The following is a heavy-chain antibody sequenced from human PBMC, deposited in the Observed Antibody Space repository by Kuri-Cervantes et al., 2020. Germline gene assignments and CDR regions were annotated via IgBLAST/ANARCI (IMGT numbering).Heavy chain of an antibody. J-gene: IGHJ5*02. D-gene: IGHD5-18*01. V-gene: IGHV3-30-3*01. Sequence: GGSLRLSCAASGFTFSSYAMHWVRQAPGKGLEWVAVISYDGSNKYYADSVKGRLTISRDNSKNTLYLHMNGLRAEDTGVYYCAKDSDTALVTWGQGTLVTVSS. CDR2: ISYDGSNK. CDR1: GFTFSSYA. CDR3: AKDSDTALVT.